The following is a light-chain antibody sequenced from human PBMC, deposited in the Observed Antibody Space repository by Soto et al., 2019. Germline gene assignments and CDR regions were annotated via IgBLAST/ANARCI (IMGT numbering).Light chain of an antibody. CDR3: QQYNNWPLWT. Sequence: EIMMTQSPTTLSVSPGERATLSCRASQSVSKNLAWYQQKPGQAPRLLIYGASTRATGIPAKFSGSGSGTDLALTISSLQSEDFAVYYCQQYNNWPLWTFGQGTKVEIK. J-gene: IGKJ1*01. V-gene: IGKV3-15*01. CDR1: QSVSKN. CDR2: GAS.